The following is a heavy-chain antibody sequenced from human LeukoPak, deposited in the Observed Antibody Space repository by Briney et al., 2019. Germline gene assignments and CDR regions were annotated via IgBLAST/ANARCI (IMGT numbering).Heavy chain of an antibody. CDR3: ARVALTYCGDDCYAGDC. D-gene: IGHD2-21*02. J-gene: IGHJ4*02. CDR1: GFTFSSYE. V-gene: IGHV3-48*03. CDR2: NSSSGSTI. Sequence: AGTLRLSCAASGFTFSSYEMKWVRQAPGKGLVEGSDNSSSGSTIYYAYSVKGRFTISRDNAKNSLYLQMNSLRAEDTAVYYCARVALTYCGDDCYAGDCWGQGTLVTVS.